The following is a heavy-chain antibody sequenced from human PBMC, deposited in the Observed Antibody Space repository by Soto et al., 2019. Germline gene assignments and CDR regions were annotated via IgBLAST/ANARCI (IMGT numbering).Heavy chain of an antibody. J-gene: IGHJ6*03. D-gene: IGHD3-3*01. V-gene: IGHV1-24*01. CDR3: ATGGFWSGYYRGYYYMDV. CDR1: GYTLTELS. Sequence: ASVKVSCKVSGYTLTELSMHWVRQAPGKGLEWMGGFDPEDGETIYAQKFQGRVTMTEDTSTDTAYMELSSLRSEDTAVYYCATGGFWSGYYRGYYYMDVWCKGTTVTVSS. CDR2: FDPEDGET.